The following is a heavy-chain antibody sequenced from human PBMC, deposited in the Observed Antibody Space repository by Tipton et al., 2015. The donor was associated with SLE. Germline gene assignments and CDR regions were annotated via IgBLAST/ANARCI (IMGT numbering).Heavy chain of an antibody. CDR2: ISWNNSSM. CDR1: GFTFDDHA. CDR3: ARVQYSSGSCFFGY. D-gene: IGHD6-19*01. J-gene: IGHJ4*02. Sequence: SLRLSCAASGFTFDDHAMHWVRQTPGKGLEWVSGISWNNSSMEYADSVKDRFTISRDNAKNSLYLQMNSLREDDTAVYYCARVQYSSGSCFFGYWGQGTLVTVSA. V-gene: IGHV3-9*01.